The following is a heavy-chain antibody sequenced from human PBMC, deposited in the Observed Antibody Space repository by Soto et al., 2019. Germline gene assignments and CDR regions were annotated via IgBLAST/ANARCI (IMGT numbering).Heavy chain of an antibody. J-gene: IGHJ5*02. D-gene: IGHD3-10*01. Sequence: ASVKVSCKASGYTFTNYGISWVRQAPGQGLEWMGWINVYNGNTKYAQKVQGRVTMTTDTSTSTAYMELRSLRSDDTAVYYCARGVGGGSYYNQYIWFDPGGEEPLVTVPS. CDR2: INVYNGNT. V-gene: IGHV1-18*01. CDR1: GYTFTNYG. CDR3: ARGVGGGSYYNQYIWFDP.